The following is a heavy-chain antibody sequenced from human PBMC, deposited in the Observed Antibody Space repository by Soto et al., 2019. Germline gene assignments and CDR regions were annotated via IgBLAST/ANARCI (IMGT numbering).Heavy chain of an antibody. CDR2: IRPIFRTA. V-gene: IGHV1-69*12. J-gene: IGHJ6*02. CDR1: GGTFSSSA. CDR3: AGDKDRQQLGGNYYYIMDV. D-gene: IGHD3-3*02. Sequence: QVQLVQSGAEVKKPGSSVKVSCKASGGTFSSSAFSWVRQAPGQGLEWMGGIRPIFRTADYAQKFQGRVTITADESASTAYMELSSLRSEDTGVYYCAGDKDRQQLGGNYYYIMDVWGQGTTVTVSS.